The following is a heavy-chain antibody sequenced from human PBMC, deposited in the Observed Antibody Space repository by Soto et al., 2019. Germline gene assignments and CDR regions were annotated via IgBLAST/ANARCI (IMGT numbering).Heavy chain of an antibody. Sequence: ASVKVSCKASGYTFTSYGISWVRQAPGQGLEWMGWISAYNCNTNYAQKLQGRVTMTTDTSTSTAYMELRSLRSDDTAVYYCARDRRFGELLGPWGQGTLVTVSS. CDR1: GYTFTSYG. CDR3: ARDRRFGELLGP. D-gene: IGHD3-10*01. V-gene: IGHV1-18*01. J-gene: IGHJ5*02. CDR2: ISAYNCNT.